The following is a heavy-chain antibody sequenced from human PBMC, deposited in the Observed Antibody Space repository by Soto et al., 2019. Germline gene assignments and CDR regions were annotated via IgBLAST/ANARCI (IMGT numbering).Heavy chain of an antibody. CDR2: ISNSGSYI. CDR1: GFTFSSYS. D-gene: IGHD2-2*01. CDR3: ARVTSTGRFDP. J-gene: IGHJ5*02. V-gene: IGHV3-21*01. Sequence: GGSLRLSCAASGFTFSSYSMNWVRQAPGEGLDWVSYISNSGSYIYYADSVKGRFTTSRDNAKNSLYLQMNSLRAEDTAVYYCARVTSTGRFDPWGQGTLVTVSS.